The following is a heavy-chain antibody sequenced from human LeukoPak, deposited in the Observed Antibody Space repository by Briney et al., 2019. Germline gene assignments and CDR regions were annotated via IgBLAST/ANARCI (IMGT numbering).Heavy chain of an antibody. CDR2: ISYDGSNK. J-gene: IGHJ3*02. CDR3: AKFTGSGSPYPYPSDAFDI. Sequence: GGSLRLSCAASGFTFSSYGMHWVRQAPGKGLEWVAVISYDGSNKYYADSVKGRFTISRDNSKNTLYLQMNSLRAEDTAVYYCAKFTGSGSPYPYPSDAFDIWGQGTMVTVSS. CDR1: GFTFSSYG. D-gene: IGHD3-10*01. V-gene: IGHV3-30*18.